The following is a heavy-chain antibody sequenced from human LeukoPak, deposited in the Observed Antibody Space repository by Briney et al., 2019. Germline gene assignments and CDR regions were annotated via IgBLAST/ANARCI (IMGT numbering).Heavy chain of an antibody. CDR1: GDSISTSSYY. D-gene: IGHD6-19*01. CDR2: IYYSGST. Sequence: SETLSLTCSVSGDSISTSSYYWGWIRQPPGKGLEWIGTIYYSGSTYYNPSLTSRVTISVDTSKNQFSLKLSSVTAADTAVYYCARQGGWYPKTHDYWGQGTLVTVSS. V-gene: IGHV4-39*01. CDR3: ARQGGWYPKTHDY. J-gene: IGHJ4*02.